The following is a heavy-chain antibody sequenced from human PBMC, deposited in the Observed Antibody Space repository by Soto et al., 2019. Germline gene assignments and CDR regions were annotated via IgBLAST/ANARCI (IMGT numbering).Heavy chain of an antibody. Sequence: GGSLRLSCAASGFTFSSYGMHWVRQAPGKGLEWVAVISYDGSNKYYADSVKGRFTISRDNSKNTLYLQMNSLRAEDTAVYYCAKDLVPGYCTNGVCYTTRRHYYYGMDVWGQGTTVTVSS. J-gene: IGHJ6*02. CDR3: AKDLVPGYCTNGVCYTTRRHYYYGMDV. CDR1: GFTFSSYG. D-gene: IGHD2-8*01. CDR2: ISYDGSNK. V-gene: IGHV3-30*18.